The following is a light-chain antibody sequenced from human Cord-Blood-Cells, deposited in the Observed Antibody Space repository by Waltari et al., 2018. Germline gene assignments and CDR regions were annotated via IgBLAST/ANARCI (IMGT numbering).Light chain of an antibody. CDR1: SSDVGSYNL. Sequence: QSALTQPASVSGSPGQSITISCTGTSSDVGSYNLVSWYQQHPGKAPKLMIYEVSKRPSGVSNRFSGSKSCNTAFLTISGRQAEDEADYYCCSYAGSSTSYVFGTGTKVTVL. CDR2: EVS. J-gene: IGLJ1*01. V-gene: IGLV2-23*02. CDR3: CSYAGSSTSYV.